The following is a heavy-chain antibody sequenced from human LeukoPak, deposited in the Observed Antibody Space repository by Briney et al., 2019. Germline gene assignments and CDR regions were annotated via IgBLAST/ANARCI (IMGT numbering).Heavy chain of an antibody. D-gene: IGHD1-26*01. J-gene: IGHJ4*02. CDR3: ARGSRELTSFDY. Sequence: ASVKVSCKAPGYTFTSYGISWVRQAPGQGLEWMGWISAYNGNTNYAQKLQGRVTMTTDTSTSTAYTELRSLRSDDTAVYYRARGSRELTSFDYWGQGTLVTVSS. CDR2: ISAYNGNT. CDR1: GYTFTSYG. V-gene: IGHV1-18*01.